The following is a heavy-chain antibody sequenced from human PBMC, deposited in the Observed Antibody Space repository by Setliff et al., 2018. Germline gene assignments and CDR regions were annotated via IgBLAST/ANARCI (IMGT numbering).Heavy chain of an antibody. Sequence: PGGSLRLSCVGSGFSVSGNYMNWVRQAPGKGLEWVSLIDTGGRTYYADSVKGRFTISRDNSKSTVYLQMNSLRGEDTAVYYCARSDGGSSGLDYWGQGTLVTVSS. D-gene: IGHD2-15*01. CDR1: GFSVSGNY. CDR3: ARSDGGSSGLDY. J-gene: IGHJ4*02. V-gene: IGHV3-53*01. CDR2: IDTGGRT.